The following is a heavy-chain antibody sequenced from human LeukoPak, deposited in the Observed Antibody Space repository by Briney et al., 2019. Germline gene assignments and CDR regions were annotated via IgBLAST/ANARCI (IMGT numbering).Heavy chain of an antibody. Sequence: PEASVKVSCKASGYTFTSYYTHWVRQAPGQGLEWMGIINPSGGGTSYAQKFQGRVTMTRDTSTSTVYMELSSLRSEDTAVYYCARDPRGRDYFDYWGQGTLVTVSS. J-gene: IGHJ4*02. V-gene: IGHV1-46*01. CDR2: INPSGGGT. CDR3: ARDPRGRDYFDY. CDR1: GYTFTSYY.